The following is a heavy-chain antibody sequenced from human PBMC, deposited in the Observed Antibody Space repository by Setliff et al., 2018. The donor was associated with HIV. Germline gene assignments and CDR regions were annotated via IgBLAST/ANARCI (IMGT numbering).Heavy chain of an antibody. CDR2: INSDGSST. Sequence: GGSLRLSCAASGFTFSSYWMHWVRRAPGKGLVWVSRINSDGSSTSYADSVKGRFTISRDNAKNTLYLQMNSLRAEDTAVYYCAKDIVAPGLFLDYWGQGTLVTVSS. J-gene: IGHJ4*02. V-gene: IGHV3-74*01. D-gene: IGHD3-16*02. CDR3: AKDIVAPGLFLDY. CDR1: GFTFSSYW.